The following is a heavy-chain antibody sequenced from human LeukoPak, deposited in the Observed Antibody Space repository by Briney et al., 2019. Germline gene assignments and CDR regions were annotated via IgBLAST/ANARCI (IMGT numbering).Heavy chain of an antibody. J-gene: IGHJ4*02. CDR1: GITFRKYW. D-gene: IGHD2-21*01. V-gene: IGHV3-7*01. CDR2: INEDGSTQ. CDR3: TRDYSNARDY. Sequence: PAGGSLRLSCAASGITFRKYWMTWVRQAPGKGLEWVASINEDGSTQWYVDSVKGRFTVSRDNAKNSLHLQVNSLRVDDTAVYYCTRDYSNARDYWGQGTLVTVSS.